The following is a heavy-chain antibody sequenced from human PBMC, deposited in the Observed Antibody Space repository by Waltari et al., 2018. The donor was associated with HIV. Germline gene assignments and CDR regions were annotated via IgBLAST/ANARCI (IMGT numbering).Heavy chain of an antibody. Sequence: QVPLVQSGAEVKKPGASVKVPCKASGYTFTSYDITRVRQATGQGLEWMGWMNPNSGNTGYAQKFQGRVTMTRNTSISTAYMELSSLISEDTAVYYCARNMVTTRQYDYWGQGSLVTVSS. V-gene: IGHV1-8*01. CDR1: GYTFTSYD. J-gene: IGHJ4*02. D-gene: IGHD4-17*01. CDR3: ARNMVTTRQYDY. CDR2: MNPNSGNT.